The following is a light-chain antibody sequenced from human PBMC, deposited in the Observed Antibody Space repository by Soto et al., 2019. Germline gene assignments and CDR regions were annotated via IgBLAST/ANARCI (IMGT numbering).Light chain of an antibody. V-gene: IGKV3-20*01. J-gene: IGKJ1*01. CDR2: GAS. CDR3: QQYGSSRWT. CDR1: QSVSSSY. Sequence: EIVLTQSPGTLSLSPGERATISCRASQSVSSSYLAWYQQKPGQAPRLLIYGASSRAAGIPDRFSGSGSGTDFTLTISRLEPEDFALYYWQQYGSSRWTFGQGTKVDIK.